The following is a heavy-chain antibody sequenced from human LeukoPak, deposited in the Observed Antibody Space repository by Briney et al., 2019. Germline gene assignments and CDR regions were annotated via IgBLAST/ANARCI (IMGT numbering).Heavy chain of an antibody. V-gene: IGHV4-39*01. CDR2: IYYSGST. Sequence: SETLSLTCTVSGGSISSSRYYWGWIRQPPGKGLEWIGSIYYSGSTYYNPSLKSRVTISVDTSKNQFSLKLSSVTAADTAVYYCARNSLGQWLVNWFDPWGQGTLVTVSS. CDR3: ARNSLGQWLVNWFDP. CDR1: GGSISSSRYY. D-gene: IGHD6-19*01. J-gene: IGHJ5*02.